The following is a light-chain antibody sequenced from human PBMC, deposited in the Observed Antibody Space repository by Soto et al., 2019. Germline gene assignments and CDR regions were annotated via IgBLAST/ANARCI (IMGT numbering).Light chain of an antibody. V-gene: IGLV2-14*03. CDR3: SSYTSSSTLSTYV. J-gene: IGLJ1*01. CDR1: SSDVGGYNY. Sequence: QSMLPQPASVSGSHGQSITITCTGTSSDVGGYNYVSWYQHHPGKAPKLMIYDVSNRPSGVSNRFSGSKSGNTASLIISGLQAEDEADYYCSSYTSSSTLSTYVFGTGTKVTVL. CDR2: DVS.